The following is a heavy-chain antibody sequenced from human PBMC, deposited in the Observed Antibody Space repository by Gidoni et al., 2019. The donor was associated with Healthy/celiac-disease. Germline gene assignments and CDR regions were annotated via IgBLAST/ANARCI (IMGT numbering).Heavy chain of an antibody. J-gene: IGHJ4*02. Sequence: EVQLVESGGGLVQPGRSLRLSCTASGFPFGDYAMSWVRQAPGKGLEWVGFIRSKAYGGTTEYAASVKGRFTISRDDSKSIAYLQMNSLKTEDTAVYYCTRGNYDFWSGYYRYWGQGTLVTVSS. V-gene: IGHV3-49*04. CDR2: IRSKAYGGTT. D-gene: IGHD3-3*01. CDR1: GFPFGDYA. CDR3: TRGNYDFWSGYYRY.